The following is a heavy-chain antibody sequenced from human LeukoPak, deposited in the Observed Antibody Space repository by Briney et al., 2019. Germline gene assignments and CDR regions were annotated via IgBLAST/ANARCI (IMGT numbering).Heavy chain of an antibody. CDR3: ARDFLVSTVTQRHYFDY. J-gene: IGHJ4*02. CDR1: GFTFSSYG. Sequence: GTLRLSCAASGFTFSSYGMSWVRQAPGKGLEWVSAISGSGGSTYYADSAKGRFTISRDNAKNSLSLQMNSLRAEDTAVYYCARDFLVSTVTQRHYFDYWGQGTLVTVSS. D-gene: IGHD5/OR15-5a*01. V-gene: IGHV3-23*01. CDR2: ISGSGGST.